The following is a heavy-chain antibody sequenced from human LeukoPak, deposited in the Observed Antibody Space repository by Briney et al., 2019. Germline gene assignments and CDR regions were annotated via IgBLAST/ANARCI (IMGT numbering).Heavy chain of an antibody. D-gene: IGHD2-2*01. V-gene: IGHV3-30*04. J-gene: IGHJ4*02. CDR2: ISYDGSNK. CDR1: GFSFSTYA. Sequence: GRSLRLSCAASGFSFSTYAMHWVRQAPGKGLEWVALISYDGSNKYYADSVKGRFTISRDNSKNTLYLQMHSLRADDTAVYYCARDLQYLLLMGEIDYWGQGTLVAVSS. CDR3: ARDLQYLLLMGEIDY.